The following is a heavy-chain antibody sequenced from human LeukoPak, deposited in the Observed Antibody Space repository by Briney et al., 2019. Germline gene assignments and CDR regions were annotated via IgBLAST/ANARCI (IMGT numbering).Heavy chain of an antibody. V-gene: IGHV4-59*08. D-gene: IGHD3-22*01. CDR2: IYYSGST. CDR3: ARAARDYYDSSGYPYYYMDV. Sequence: PSETLSLTCTVSGGSISSYYWSWIRQPPGKGLEWIGYIYYSGSTNYNPSLKSRVTISVDTSKNQFSLKLSSVTAADTAVYYCARAARDYYDSSGYPYYYMDVWGKGTTVTVSS. CDR1: GGSISSYY. J-gene: IGHJ6*03.